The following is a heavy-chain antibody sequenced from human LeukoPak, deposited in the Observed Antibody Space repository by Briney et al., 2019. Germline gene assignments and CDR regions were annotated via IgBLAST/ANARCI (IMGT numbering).Heavy chain of an antibody. CDR2: IYYSGST. J-gene: IGHJ4*02. V-gene: IGHV4-59*08. Sequence: SETLSLTCTVSGGSISSYYWSWIRQPPGKGLEWIGYIYYSGSTNYNPSLKSRVTISVDTSKNQFSLKLSSVTAADTAVYYCARGGGLQSLWGKGTLVTVSS. D-gene: IGHD5-24*01. CDR1: GGSISSYY. CDR3: ARGGGLQSL.